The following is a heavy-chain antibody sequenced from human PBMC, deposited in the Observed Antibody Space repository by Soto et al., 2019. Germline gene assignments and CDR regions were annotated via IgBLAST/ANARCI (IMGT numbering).Heavy chain of an antibody. CDR2: ISYDGSNK. Sequence: AGGSLRLSCAASGFTFSSYGMHWVRQAPGKGLEWVAVISYDGSNKYYADSVKGRFTISRDNSKNTLYLQMNSLRAEDTAVYYCANDPKKWDHGSFFDYWGQGTLVTVSS. CDR3: ANDPKKWDHGSFFDY. CDR1: GFTFSSYG. J-gene: IGHJ4*02. D-gene: IGHD1-26*01. V-gene: IGHV3-30*18.